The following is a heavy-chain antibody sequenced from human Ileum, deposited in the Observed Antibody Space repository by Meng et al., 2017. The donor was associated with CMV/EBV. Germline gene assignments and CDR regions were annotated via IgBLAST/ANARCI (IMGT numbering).Heavy chain of an antibody. J-gene: IGHJ4*02. CDR1: GFIFRNYW. Sequence: GESLKISCAASGFIFRNYWMSWARQAPGRGLEWVASMKTDGSEKYYVDSVKGRFTMSRDNAKNSLYLQMNSLRAEDTAVYYCARGNALDYWGLGTLVTVPS. CDR3: ARGNALDY. CDR2: MKTDGSEK. V-gene: IGHV3-7*01.